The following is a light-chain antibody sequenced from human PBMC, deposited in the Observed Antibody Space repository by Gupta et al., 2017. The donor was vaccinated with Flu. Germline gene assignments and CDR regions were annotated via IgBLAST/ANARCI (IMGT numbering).Light chain of an antibody. CDR3: AARDDNLDGWV. CDR1: SYNIGSRY. V-gene: IGLV1-47*01. Sequence: VLTQPPSASGNPGQRSTISCSGSSYNIGSRYLYWYQHLPGTAPILLIYSNDQRPSGIPDRFSGSKSGTSASLAISGLRAEDEADYYCAARDDNLDGWVFGGGTKLTVL. CDR2: SND. J-gene: IGLJ3*02.